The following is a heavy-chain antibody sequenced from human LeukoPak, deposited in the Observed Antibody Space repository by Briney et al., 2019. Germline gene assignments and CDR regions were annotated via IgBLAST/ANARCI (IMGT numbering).Heavy chain of an antibody. CDR2: ISYDGSNK. CDR3: ESRGWYEQFDY. V-gene: IGHV3-30*03. Sequence: PGRSLRLSCAASGFTFSSYGMHWVRQAPGKGLEWVAVISYDGSNKYYADSVKGRFTISRDNSKNTLYLQMNSLRAEDTAVYYCESRGWYEQFDYWGQGTLVTVSS. CDR1: GFTFSSYG. J-gene: IGHJ4*02. D-gene: IGHD6-19*01.